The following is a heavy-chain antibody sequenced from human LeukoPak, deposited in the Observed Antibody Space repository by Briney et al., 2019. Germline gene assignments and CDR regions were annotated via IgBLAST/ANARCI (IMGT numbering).Heavy chain of an antibody. J-gene: IGHJ4*02. Sequence: GGSLRLSCAASGFTFSSYAMSWVRRAPGKGLEWASAISGSGGSTYYADSVKGRFTISRDNSKNTLYLQMNSLRAEDTAVYYCAKGILRIAVAGTVDYWGQGTLVTVSS. CDR1: GFTFSSYA. CDR2: ISGSGGST. D-gene: IGHD6-19*01. CDR3: AKGILRIAVAGTVDY. V-gene: IGHV3-23*01.